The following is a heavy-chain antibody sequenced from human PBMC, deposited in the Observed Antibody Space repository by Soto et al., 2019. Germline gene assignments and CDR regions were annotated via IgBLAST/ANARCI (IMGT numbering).Heavy chain of an antibody. CDR1: GYTFTGYY. V-gene: IGHV1-2*02. CDR2: INPNSGGT. CDR3: ASPYCSSASCQGYYYYYGMDV. J-gene: IGHJ6*02. Sequence: QVQLVQSGAEVKKPGASVKVSCTASGYTFTGYYMHWVRQAPGQGLEWMGWINPNSGGTNYAQKFQGRVTMTRDTSISTAYMERSRVRSDDTAVYYCASPYCSSASCQGYYYYYGMDVWCQGTTVTVCS. D-gene: IGHD2-2*01.